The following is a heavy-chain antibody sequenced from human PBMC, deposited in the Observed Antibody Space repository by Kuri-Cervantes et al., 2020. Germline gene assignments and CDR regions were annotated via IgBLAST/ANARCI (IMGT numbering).Heavy chain of an antibody. J-gene: IGHJ4*02. CDR3: ARLSYGGYVDY. CDR2: IYYSGST. V-gene: IGHV4-30-4*08. CDR1: GGSISSGDYY. D-gene: IGHD4/OR15-4a*01. Sequence: SETLSLTCTVSGGSISSGDYYWSWIRQPPGKGLEWNGYIYYSGSTYYHPSLKSRVTISVDTSKKQFSLKLTSVAAADTAVYYCARLSYGGYVDYWGQGTLVTVSS.